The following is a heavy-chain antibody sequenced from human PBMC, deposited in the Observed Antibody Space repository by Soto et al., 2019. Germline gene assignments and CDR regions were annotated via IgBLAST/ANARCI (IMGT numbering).Heavy chain of an antibody. CDR3: ASYAIFGVVTPHGMDV. V-gene: IGHV3-21*01. Sequence: KPGGSLRLSCAASGFTFSSYSMNWVRQAPGKGLEWVSSISSSSSYIYYADSVKGRFTISRDNAKNSLYLQMNSLRAEDTAVYYCASYAIFGVVTPHGMDVWGQGTTVTVSS. J-gene: IGHJ6*02. D-gene: IGHD3-3*01. CDR2: ISSSSSYI. CDR1: GFTFSSYS.